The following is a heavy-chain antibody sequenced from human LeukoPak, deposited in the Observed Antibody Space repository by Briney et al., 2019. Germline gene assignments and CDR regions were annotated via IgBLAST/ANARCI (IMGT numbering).Heavy chain of an antibody. J-gene: IGHJ4*02. CDR2: ISSSSSYI. V-gene: IGHV3-21*01. Sequence: GGSLRLSCAASGFTFSSYSMNWVRQAPGRGLEWVSSISSSSSYIYYADSVKGRSTISRDNAKNSLYLQMNSLRAEDTAVYYCARDQGDAPYYYDSSGYYYDYWGQGTLVTVSS. CDR1: GFTFSSYS. CDR3: ARDQGDAPYYYDSSGYYYDY. D-gene: IGHD3-22*01.